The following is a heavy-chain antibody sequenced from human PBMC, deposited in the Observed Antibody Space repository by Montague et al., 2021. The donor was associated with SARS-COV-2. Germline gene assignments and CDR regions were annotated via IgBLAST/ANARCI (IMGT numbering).Heavy chain of an antibody. CDR2: ISSSSSYI. Sequence: SLRRSCAATGFTFSSYSMNWVRQAPGKGLESVSSISSSSSYIYYADSVKGRFTISRDNAKNSLYLQMNSLRAEDTAVYYCARGVRGSGTRSLWGQGTLVTVSS. CDR1: GFTFSSYS. CDR3: ARGVRGSGTRSL. J-gene: IGHJ4*02. D-gene: IGHD2-2*01. V-gene: IGHV3-21*01.